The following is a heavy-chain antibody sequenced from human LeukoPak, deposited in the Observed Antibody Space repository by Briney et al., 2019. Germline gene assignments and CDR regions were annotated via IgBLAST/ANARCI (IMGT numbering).Heavy chain of an antibody. CDR2: ISAYNGNT. Sequence: ASVKVSCKASGYTFTSYGISWVRQAPGQGLEWMGWISAYNGNTNYAQKLQGRVTMTTDTSTSTAYMELRSLRSDDTAVYYCARAPGYYYGSGSSSDYWGQGTLVTVSS. D-gene: IGHD3-10*01. V-gene: IGHV1-18*01. J-gene: IGHJ4*02. CDR1: GYTFTSYG. CDR3: ARAPGYYYGSGSSSDY.